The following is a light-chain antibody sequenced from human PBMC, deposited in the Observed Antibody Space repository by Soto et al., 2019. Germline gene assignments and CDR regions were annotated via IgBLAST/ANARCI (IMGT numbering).Light chain of an antibody. V-gene: IGKV3-20*01. CDR2: RAS. CDR3: QQYGSSPLT. CDR1: QSGSSGY. Sequence: ENVLTQSPGTLSLSPGERATLSCRASQSGSSGYVAWYQQKPGQAPKVLISRASIRATGIPDRFSGSGSGTDFTLTISGLEPEDFAVYYCQQYGSSPLTFGGGTKVEIK. J-gene: IGKJ4*01.